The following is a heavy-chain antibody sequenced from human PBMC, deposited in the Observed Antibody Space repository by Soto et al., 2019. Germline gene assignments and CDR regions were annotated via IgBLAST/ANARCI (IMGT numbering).Heavy chain of an antibody. Sequence: SETLSLTCTVSGGSISTYYLSWMRQPPGKGLEWIGYIYYSGSTSYNPSLKSRVTISVDTSKNQSSLKLRSVTAADTAVYYCASDRSSGWDQGYGMDVWGQGTTVTVSS. CDR2: IYYSGST. D-gene: IGHD6-19*01. V-gene: IGHV4-59*01. CDR3: ASDRSSGWDQGYGMDV. CDR1: GGSISTYY. J-gene: IGHJ6*02.